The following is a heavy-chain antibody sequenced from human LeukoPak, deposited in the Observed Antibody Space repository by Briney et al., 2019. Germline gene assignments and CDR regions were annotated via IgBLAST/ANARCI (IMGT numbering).Heavy chain of an antibody. J-gene: IGHJ3*02. CDR3: ARDLGRGELPYHDAFDI. CDR1: GGSISSYY. Sequence: SDTLSLTCTVSGGSISSYYWSWIRQPPGKGLEWIGYIYYSGSTNYNPSLKSRVTISVDTSKNQFSLKLSSVTAADTAVYYCARDLGRGELPYHDAFDIWGQGTMVTVSS. V-gene: IGHV4-59*01. D-gene: IGHD1-26*01. CDR2: IYYSGST.